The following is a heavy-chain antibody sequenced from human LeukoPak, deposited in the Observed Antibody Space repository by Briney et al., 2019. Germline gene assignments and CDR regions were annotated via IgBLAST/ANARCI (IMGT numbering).Heavy chain of an antibody. D-gene: IGHD3-22*01. CDR2: ISGSGGRT. CDR1: GITLSNYG. V-gene: IGHV3-23*01. CDR3: AKRGVVIRVILVGFHKEAYYFDS. J-gene: IGHJ4*02. Sequence: GGSLRLSCAVSGITLSNYGMSWVRQAPGKGLEWVAGISGSGGRTNYADAVKGRFTISRDNAKNTLFLQMNSLRVEDTAVYFCAKRGVVIRVILVGFHKEAYYFDSWGQGALVTVPS.